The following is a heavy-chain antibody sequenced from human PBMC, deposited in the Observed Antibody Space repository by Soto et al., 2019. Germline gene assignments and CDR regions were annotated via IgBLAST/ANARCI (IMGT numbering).Heavy chain of an antibody. Sequence: EVQLVESGGGLIQPGGSLRLSCAASGFTVSSNYMSWVRQAPGKGLEWVSVIYSGGSTYYADSVKGRFTISRDNAKNSLYLQMNSLRAEDTAVYYCASTNGPVTTGYWGQGTLVTVSS. CDR1: GFTVSSNY. CDR3: ASTNGPVTTGY. D-gene: IGHD4-17*01. J-gene: IGHJ4*02. CDR2: IYSGGST. V-gene: IGHV3-53*01.